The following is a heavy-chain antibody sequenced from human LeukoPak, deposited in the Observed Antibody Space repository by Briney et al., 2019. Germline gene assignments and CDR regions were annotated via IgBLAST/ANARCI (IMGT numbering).Heavy chain of an antibody. D-gene: IGHD1-7*01. Sequence: ASVKVSCKASGYTFTGHYIHWVRQAPGQGLEWVGWINPNSDGTNYAQKFQGRVTMTRDTSISTVYMELSRLRSDDTAVYYCARVPKAYWNYMGGGYYFDYWGQGTLVTVSS. CDR3: ARVPKAYWNYMGGGYYFDY. V-gene: IGHV1-2*02. CDR1: GYTFTGHY. CDR2: INPNSDGT. J-gene: IGHJ4*02.